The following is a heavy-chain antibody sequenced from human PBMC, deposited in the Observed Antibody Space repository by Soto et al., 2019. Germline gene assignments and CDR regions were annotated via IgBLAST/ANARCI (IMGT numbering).Heavy chain of an antibody. CDR2: IIPIFGTA. J-gene: IGHJ6*02. CDR1: GGTFSSYA. V-gene: IGHV1-69*13. CDR3: ASHGGGAAGYYSGMDV. D-gene: IGHD1-26*01. Sequence: SVKVSCKASGGTFSSYAISWVRQAPGQGLEWMGGIIPIFGTANYAQKFQGRVTITADESTSTAYMELSSLRSEDTAVYYCASHGGGAAGYYSGMDVWGQGTTVTVSS.